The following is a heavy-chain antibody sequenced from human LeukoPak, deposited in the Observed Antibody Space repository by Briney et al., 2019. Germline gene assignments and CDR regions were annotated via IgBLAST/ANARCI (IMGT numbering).Heavy chain of an antibody. CDR1: GATFTSFW. Sequence: PGGSLTLSCAASGATFTSFWRSWVRLAPGKGLEWVANICPGGTAKYNVDFMKRRFTTSRDNAKSSLYLQMNSLRGEDTAGYYCAASRGYGVRSDWGQETLVTVSS. CDR2: ICPGGTAK. J-gene: IGHJ4*02. CDR3: AASRGYGVRSD. V-gene: IGHV3-7*01. D-gene: IGHD2-15*01.